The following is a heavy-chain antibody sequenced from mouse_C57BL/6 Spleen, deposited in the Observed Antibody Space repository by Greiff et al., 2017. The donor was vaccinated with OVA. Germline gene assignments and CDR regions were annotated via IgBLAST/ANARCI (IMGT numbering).Heavy chain of an antibody. V-gene: IGHV5-4*01. Sequence: EVKLVESGGGLVKPGGSLKLSCAASGFTFSSYAMSWVRQTPEKRLEWVATISDGGSYTYYPDNVKGRFTISRDNAKNNLYLQMSHLKSEDTAMYYGARDGEPYAMDYWGQGTSVTVSS. CDR2: ISDGGSYT. CDR3: ARDGEPYAMDY. CDR1: GFTFSSYA. J-gene: IGHJ4*01.